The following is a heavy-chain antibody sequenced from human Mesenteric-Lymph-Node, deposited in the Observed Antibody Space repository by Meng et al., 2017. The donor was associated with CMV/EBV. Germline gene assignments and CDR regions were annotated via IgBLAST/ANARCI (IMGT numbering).Heavy chain of an antibody. J-gene: IGHJ4*02. V-gene: IGHV3-21*01. Sequence: ETLSLTCAASGFTFSSYSMNWVRQAPGKGLEWVSSISSSSSYIYYADSVKGRFTISRDNAKNSLYLQMNSLRAEDTAVYYCARAIVVTSDYWGQGTLVTVSS. CDR1: GFTFSSYS. CDR3: ARAIVVTSDY. CDR2: ISSSSSYI. D-gene: IGHD4-23*01.